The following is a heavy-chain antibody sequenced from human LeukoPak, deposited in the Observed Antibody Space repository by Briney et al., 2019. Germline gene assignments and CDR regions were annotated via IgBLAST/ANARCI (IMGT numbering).Heavy chain of an antibody. CDR2: ISYDGSNK. D-gene: IGHD5-18*01. V-gene: IGHV3-30*07. CDR1: GFTFSSYA. CDR3: AKGKYSYGYGDY. J-gene: IGHJ4*02. Sequence: GGSLRLPCAASGFTFSSYAMHWVRQAPGKGLEWVAVISYDGSNKYYADSVKGRFTISRDNSKNTLYLQMNSLRAEDTAVYYCAKGKYSYGYGDYWGQGTLVTVSS.